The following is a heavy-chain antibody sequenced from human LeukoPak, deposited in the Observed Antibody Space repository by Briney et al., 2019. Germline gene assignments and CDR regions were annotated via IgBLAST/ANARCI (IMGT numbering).Heavy chain of an antibody. J-gene: IGHJ3*02. CDR2: INPNSGDT. D-gene: IGHD2-2*03. V-gene: IGHV1-2*02. Sequence: GASVKVSCKASGSIFTGYYMHWVRQAPGQGLEWMGWINPNSGDTNYAQKFQGRVTMTRDTSISTAYMELSSLRSDGTAVYYCARDQGGYCSSTSCLNAFDIWGQGTMVTVFS. CDR3: ARDQGGYCSSTSCLNAFDI. CDR1: GSIFTGYY.